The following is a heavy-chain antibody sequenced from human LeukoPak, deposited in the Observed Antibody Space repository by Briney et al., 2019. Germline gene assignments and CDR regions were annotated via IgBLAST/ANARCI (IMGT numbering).Heavy chain of an antibody. CDR1: GGSISSSSYY. Sequence: SETLSLTCTVSGGSISSSSYYWGWFGRPPGKGLEWIGSIYYSGSTYYNPSLKSRVTISVDTSKNQFSLKLSSVTAADTAAYYCASGGNSDYWGQGTLVTVSS. V-gene: IGHV4-39*01. J-gene: IGHJ4*02. D-gene: IGHD4-23*01. CDR3: ASGGNSDY. CDR2: IYYSGST.